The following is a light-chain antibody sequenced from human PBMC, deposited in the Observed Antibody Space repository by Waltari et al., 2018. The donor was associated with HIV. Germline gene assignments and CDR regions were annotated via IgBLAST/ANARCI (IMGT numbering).Light chain of an antibody. J-gene: IGLJ3*02. CDR3: AAWDDSLNAWV. CDR1: SSNIGSNI. V-gene: IGLV1-44*01. Sequence: QSVLTQPPSASGTPGQRVSIPCSGSSSNIGSNIVNWYQQLPGTAPKLLIYSNNQLPSGVPDRFSGSKSGTSASLAISGLQSEDEADYYCAAWDDSLNAWVFGGGTKLTVL. CDR2: SNN.